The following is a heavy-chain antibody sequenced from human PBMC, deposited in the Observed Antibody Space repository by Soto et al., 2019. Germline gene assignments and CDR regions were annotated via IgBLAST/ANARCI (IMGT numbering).Heavy chain of an antibody. Sequence: EAQLWESGGDLVQPGRSLRLSCAASGFTFSRFGMSWVRQAPGKGLEWVSGISPGGYDTYYADSVKGRFTISRDNSKKTLFLQMNSLRGDDTAVYYCASNSATHDYWGQGTLVTVSS. D-gene: IGHD1-1*01. CDR3: ASNSATHDY. CDR1: GFTFSRFG. J-gene: IGHJ4*02. CDR2: ISPGGYDT. V-gene: IGHV3-23*01.